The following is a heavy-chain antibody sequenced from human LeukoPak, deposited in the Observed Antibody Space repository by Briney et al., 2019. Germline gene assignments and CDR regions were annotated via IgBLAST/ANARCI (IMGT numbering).Heavy chain of an antibody. CDR1: GFTFSSYS. Sequence: PGGSLRLSCAASGFTFSSYSMNWVRQAPGKGLEWVSSISSSSSYIYYAVSVKGRFTISRDNAKNSLYLQMNSLRAEDTAVYYCASGHSGSYYYFDYWGQGTLVTVSS. CDR2: ISSSSSYI. CDR3: ASGHSGSYYYFDY. D-gene: IGHD1-26*01. V-gene: IGHV3-21*01. J-gene: IGHJ4*02.